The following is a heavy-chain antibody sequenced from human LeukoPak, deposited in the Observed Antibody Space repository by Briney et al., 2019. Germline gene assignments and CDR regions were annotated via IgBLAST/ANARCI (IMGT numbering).Heavy chain of an antibody. D-gene: IGHD2-2*01. V-gene: IGHV3-74*01. J-gene: IGHJ4*02. CDR3: AKDHYWSIDY. Sequence: GGSLRLSCAASGFDFSSNWMHWVRHAPGQGLVWVARIKGDGISTNYADSVKGRFTISRDIAKNTLYLQMNSLRAEDTGVYYCAKDHYWSIDYWGRGTLVTVSS. CDR1: GFDFSSNW. CDR2: IKGDGIST.